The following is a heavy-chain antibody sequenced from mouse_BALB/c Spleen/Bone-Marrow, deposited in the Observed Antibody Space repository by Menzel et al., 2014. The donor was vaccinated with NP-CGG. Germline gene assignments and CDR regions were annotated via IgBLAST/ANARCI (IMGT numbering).Heavy chain of an antibody. CDR2: IWAGGST. V-gene: IGHV2-9*02. Sequence: VKLVESGPGLVAPSQSLSITCTVSGFSLTSYSVHWVRQPPGKGLEWLGVIWAGGSTNYNSALMSRLSISKDNSKSQVLLKMSSLQTDDTAMFYCARDDDSYAMDYWGQGTSVTVSS. D-gene: IGHD2-3*01. CDR3: ARDDDSYAMDY. J-gene: IGHJ4*01. CDR1: GFSLTSYS.